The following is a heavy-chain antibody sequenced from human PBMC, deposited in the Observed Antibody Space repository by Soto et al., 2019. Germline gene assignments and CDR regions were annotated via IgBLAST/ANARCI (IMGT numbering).Heavy chain of an antibody. J-gene: IGHJ4*02. CDR2: INHSGST. D-gene: IGHD5-18*01. V-gene: IGHV4-34*01. CDR1: GGSFSGYY. CDR3: ARAPPPMELWLEDYFDY. Sequence: QVQLQQWGAGLLKPSETLSLTCAVYGGSFSGYYWSWIRQPPGKGLEWIGEINHSGSTNYNPSLNSRVTISVDTSKNQFSPKLSSVTAADTAVYYCARAPPPMELWLEDYFDYWGQGTLVTVSS.